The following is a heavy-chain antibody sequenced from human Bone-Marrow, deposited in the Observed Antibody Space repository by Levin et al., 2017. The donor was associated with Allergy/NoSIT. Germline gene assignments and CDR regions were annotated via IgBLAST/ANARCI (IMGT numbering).Heavy chain of an antibody. CDR1: GFTFSSYA. Sequence: GESLKISCDASGFTFSSYAMHWVRQAPGKGLEGVAVISYDGNTKYYADSLEGRFTISRDNSKNTLYLQMNSLRAEDTAQYFCARSHDSRDYYYMDVWGKGTTVTVSS. CDR2: ISYDGNTK. V-gene: IGHV3-30*03. D-gene: IGHD3-22*01. J-gene: IGHJ6*03. CDR3: ARSHDSRDYYYMDV.